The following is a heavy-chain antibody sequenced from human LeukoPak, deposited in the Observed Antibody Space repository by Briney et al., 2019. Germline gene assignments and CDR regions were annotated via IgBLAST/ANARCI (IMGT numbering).Heavy chain of an antibody. D-gene: IGHD3-9*01. CDR1: GFTVSRNY. Sequence: GGSLRLSCAASGFTVSRNYMNWVRQAPGKGLEWVSLIYSGGSTYYADSVKGRFIISRDNSLYLQMNSLRAEDTAVYYCARGNILTGKYKVYWGQGTLVTVSS. CDR3: ARGNILTGKYKVY. J-gene: IGHJ4*02. V-gene: IGHV3-53*01. CDR2: IYSGGST.